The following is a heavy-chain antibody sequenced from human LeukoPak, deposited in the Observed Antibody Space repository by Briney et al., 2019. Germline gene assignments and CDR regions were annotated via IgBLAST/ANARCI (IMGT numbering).Heavy chain of an antibody. CDR3: AKTDCGSTSCHYYYGMDV. V-gene: IGHV3-23*01. D-gene: IGHD2-2*01. CDR1: GFTFSTYA. CDR2: ISGSGGST. J-gene: IGHJ6*02. Sequence: GGSLRLSCAASGFTFSTYAMSWVSQAPGKGLEWVSAISGSGGSTYYADSVTGRFTISRDNSKNTLYLQMNSLRAEDTAVYHCAKTDCGSTSCHYYYGMDVWGQGTTVTVSS.